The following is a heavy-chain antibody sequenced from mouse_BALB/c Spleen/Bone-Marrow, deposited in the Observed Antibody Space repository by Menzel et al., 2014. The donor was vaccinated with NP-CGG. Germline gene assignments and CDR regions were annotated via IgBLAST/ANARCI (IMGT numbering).Heavy chain of an antibody. D-gene: IGHD2-4*01. CDR2: INTNGGDT. CDR3: ARGDDYVSWFAY. CDR1: GFTFSSYG. Sequence: EVQGVESGGGLVQPGGSLKLSCAASGFTFSSYGMSWVRQTPDKRLEFAATINTNGGDTYYPDSVKGRFTISRDNAKNTLYLQMSSLKSEDTAMYYCARGDDYVSWFAYWGQGTLVTVSA. V-gene: IGHV5-6-3*01. J-gene: IGHJ3*01.